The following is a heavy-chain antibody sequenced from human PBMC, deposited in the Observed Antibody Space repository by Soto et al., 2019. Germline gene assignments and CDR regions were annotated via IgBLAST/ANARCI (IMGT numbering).Heavy chain of an antibody. CDR3: ATSNCFPP. J-gene: IGHJ5*02. V-gene: IGHV4-39*01. CDR1: GGSISSRGYY. CDR2: IYYSGST. Sequence: SETLSLTCTVSGGSISSRGYYWGWIRQPPGKGLEWIGTIYYSGSTYYNPSLKSRVTISVDTSKNQFSLKLSSVTAADTAVYYCATSNCFPPGGQETLVTAPQ.